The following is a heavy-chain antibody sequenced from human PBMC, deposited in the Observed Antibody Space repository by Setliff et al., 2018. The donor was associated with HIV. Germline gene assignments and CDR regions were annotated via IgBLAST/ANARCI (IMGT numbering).Heavy chain of an antibody. CDR1: GGSISSGGYY. J-gene: IGHJ4*02. CDR2: IYYSGST. D-gene: IGHD2-2*03. Sequence: PSETLSLTCTVSGGSISSGGYYWSWIRQHPGKGLEWTGYIYYSGSTSYNPSLNSRVTISLDTSNNQFSLNLSSVTAADTAVFYCARGVLGYCRSGTCYSTYFDYWGQGTLVTVSS. V-gene: IGHV4-31*03. CDR3: ARGVLGYCRSGTCYSTYFDY.